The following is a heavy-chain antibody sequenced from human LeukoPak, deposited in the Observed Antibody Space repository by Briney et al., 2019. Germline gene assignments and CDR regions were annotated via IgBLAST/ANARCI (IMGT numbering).Heavy chain of an antibody. CDR1: GASISGYY. V-gene: IGHV4-59*08. CDR3: ARPYNSGWYGAFDI. CDR2: IYYSGST. J-gene: IGHJ3*02. Sequence: PSETLSLTCTVSGASISGYYWSWIRQPPGKGLEWIGYIYYSGSTKYNPSLKSRVTISVDTPKNQFSLKLSSVTAADTAVYYCARPYNSGWYGAFDIWGQGTMGTVSS. D-gene: IGHD6-19*01.